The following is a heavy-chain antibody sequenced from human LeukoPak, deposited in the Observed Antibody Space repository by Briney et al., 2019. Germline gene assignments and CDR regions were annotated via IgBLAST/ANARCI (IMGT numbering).Heavy chain of an antibody. CDR2: IKQDGSEK. Sequence: PGGSLRLSCAASGFTFSRYWMSWVRQAPGKGLEWVANIKQDGSEKYYVDSVKGRFTISRDNAKNSLYLQMNSLRAEDTAVYYCARSGTAAIYWFDPWGQGTLVTVSS. CDR3: ARSGTAAIYWFDP. J-gene: IGHJ5*02. V-gene: IGHV3-7*01. D-gene: IGHD2-2*02. CDR1: GFTFSRYW.